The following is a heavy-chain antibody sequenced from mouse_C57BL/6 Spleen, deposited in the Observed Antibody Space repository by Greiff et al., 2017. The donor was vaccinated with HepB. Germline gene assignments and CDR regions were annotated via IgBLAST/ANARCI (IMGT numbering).Heavy chain of an antibody. V-gene: IGHV1-64*01. D-gene: IGHD2-1*01. CDR2: IHPNSGST. J-gene: IGHJ1*03. CDR3: ARTLYYGNPYWYFDV. Sequence: VQLQQPGAELVKPGASVKLSCKASGYTFTSYWMHWVKQRPGQGLEWIGMIHPNSGSTNYNEKFKSKATLTVDKSSSTAYMQLSSLTSEDSAVYYCARTLYYGNPYWYFDVWGTGTTVTVSS. CDR1: GYTFTSYW.